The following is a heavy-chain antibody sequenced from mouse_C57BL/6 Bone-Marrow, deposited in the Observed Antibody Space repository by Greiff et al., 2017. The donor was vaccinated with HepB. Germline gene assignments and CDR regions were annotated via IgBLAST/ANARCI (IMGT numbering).Heavy chain of an antibody. D-gene: IGHD1-1*01. Sequence: DVQLQESGPELVKPGASVKISCKASGYSFTGYYMNWVKQSPEKSLEWIGEINPSTGGTTYNQKFKAKATLTVDKSSSTAYMQLKSLTSEDSAVYYCASLGSPYWYLDVWGTGTTVTVSS. J-gene: IGHJ1*03. V-gene: IGHV1-42*01. CDR1: GYSFTGYY. CDR3: ASLGSPYWYLDV. CDR2: INPSTGGT.